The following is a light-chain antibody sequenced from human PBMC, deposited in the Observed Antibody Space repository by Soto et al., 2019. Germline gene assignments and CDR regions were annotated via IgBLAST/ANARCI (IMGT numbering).Light chain of an antibody. V-gene: IGKV1-5*03. Sequence: DIQMTQSPSTLSASVGDRVTITCRARQSISYCLAWYQQKPGKAPKLLIYKASSLESGVPSRFSGSGSGTEFTLTISSLQPDDFATYYCQQYSDYPWTFGPETMVEIK. CDR1: QSISYC. CDR2: KAS. J-gene: IGKJ1*01. CDR3: QQYSDYPWT.